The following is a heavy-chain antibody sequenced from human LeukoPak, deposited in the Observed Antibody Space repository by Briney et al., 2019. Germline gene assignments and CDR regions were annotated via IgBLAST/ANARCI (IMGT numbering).Heavy chain of an antibody. Sequence: GGSLRLSCAASGFTFSSYWMHWVRQAPGKGLVWVSRINSDGSSTSYADSVRGRFTISRDNAKNTLYLQMNSLRAEDTAVYYCARGWEGSAYYDSSPFDPWGQGNLVTVSS. V-gene: IGHV3-74*01. J-gene: IGHJ5*02. CDR2: INSDGSST. CDR3: ARGWEGSAYYDSSPFDP. D-gene: IGHD3-22*01. CDR1: GFTFSSYW.